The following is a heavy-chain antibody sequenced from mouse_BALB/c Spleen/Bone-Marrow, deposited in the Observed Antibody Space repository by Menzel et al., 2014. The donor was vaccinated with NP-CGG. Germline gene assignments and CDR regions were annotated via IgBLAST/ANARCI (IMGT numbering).Heavy chain of an antibody. CDR3: ARKYGDY. Sequence: VQLQQSGAELVRPGASVKISCKASGYPFSSYWMSWVKQRPGQGLEWIGQIYPGDGETNYNEKFKGNATLTADKSSSTALMQSISLTYEDSAVYFCARKYGDYWGQGTTLTVSS. CDR2: IYPGDGET. D-gene: IGHD2-10*02. CDR1: GYPFSSYW. J-gene: IGHJ2*01. V-gene: IGHV1-80*01.